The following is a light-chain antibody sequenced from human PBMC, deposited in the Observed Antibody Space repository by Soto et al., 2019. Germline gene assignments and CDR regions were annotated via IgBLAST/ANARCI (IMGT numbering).Light chain of an antibody. CDR3: DQYYNLPLT. CDR1: QDITNY. Sequence: DIQMTQSPSSLSASVGDRVTITCQASQDITNYLNWYQQKSGKAPKLLIYDASDLETGVPSRFSGSGSGRYFTVTITSLPPEDIETEYWDQYYNLPLTFGGGTKVEIK. J-gene: IGKJ4*01. CDR2: DAS. V-gene: IGKV1-33*01.